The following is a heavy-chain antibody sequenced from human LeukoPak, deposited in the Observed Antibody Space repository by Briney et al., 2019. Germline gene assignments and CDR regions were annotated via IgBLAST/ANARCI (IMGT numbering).Heavy chain of an antibody. Sequence: SETLSLTCTVSGGSISSGGYYWSWIRQHPGKGLEWIGYIYYSGSTYYNPSLKSRVTISVDTSKNQFSLKLSSVTAADTAVYYCARTLAAAGIKYFDYWGQGTLVTVSS. J-gene: IGHJ4*02. D-gene: IGHD6-13*01. V-gene: IGHV4-31*03. CDR3: ARTLAAAGIKYFDY. CDR1: GGSISSGGYY. CDR2: IYYSGST.